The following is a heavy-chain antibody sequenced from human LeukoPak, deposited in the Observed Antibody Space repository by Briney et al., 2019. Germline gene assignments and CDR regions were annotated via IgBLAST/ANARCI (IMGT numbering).Heavy chain of an antibody. J-gene: IGHJ3*02. CDR2: IWYDGSNK. D-gene: IGHD6-13*01. V-gene: IGHV3-33*01. Sequence: GGSLRLSCAASGFTFSSYGMHWVRQAPGKGLEWVAVIWYDGSNKYYADSVKGRFTISRDNSKNTLYLQMNSLRAEDTAVYYCARDPSIAAAGTIGLDAFDIWGQGTMVTVSS. CDR3: ARDPSIAAAGTIGLDAFDI. CDR1: GFTFSSYG.